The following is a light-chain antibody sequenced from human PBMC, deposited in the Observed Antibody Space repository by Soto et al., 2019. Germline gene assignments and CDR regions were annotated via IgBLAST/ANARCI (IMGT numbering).Light chain of an antibody. CDR3: HQYDSSPLT. CDR2: GAS. V-gene: IGKV3-20*01. Sequence: EIVLTQSPGTLSLSPGERATLSCRASQSVSSSYLAWYQQKPGQAPRLLIYGASSRATGIPARFSGSGSGTDXPLXXSRLEPEDFAVXYXHQYDSSPLTFGGGTKVEIK. CDR1: QSVSSSY. J-gene: IGKJ4*01.